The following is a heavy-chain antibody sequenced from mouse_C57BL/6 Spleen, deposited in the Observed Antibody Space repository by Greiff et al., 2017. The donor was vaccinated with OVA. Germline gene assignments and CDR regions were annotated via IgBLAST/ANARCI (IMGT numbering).Heavy chain of an antibody. D-gene: IGHD1-1*01. Sequence: EVKLVESGPGLVKPSQSLSLTCSVTGYSITSGYYWNWIRQFPGNKLEWMGYISYDGSNNYNPSLKNRISITRDTSKNQFFLKLNSVTTEDTATYYCAREANYYGSSSYYAMDYWGQGTSVTVSS. CDR2: ISYDGSN. CDR1: GYSITSGYY. CDR3: AREANYYGSSSYYAMDY. J-gene: IGHJ4*01. V-gene: IGHV3-6*01.